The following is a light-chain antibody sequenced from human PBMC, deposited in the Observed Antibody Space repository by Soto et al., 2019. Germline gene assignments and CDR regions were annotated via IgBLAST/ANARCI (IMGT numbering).Light chain of an antibody. CDR2: DKS. Sequence: EIALTQSPATLSLSPGEGATLSCKASQSVSRSLAWYIQKPGQAPRLLSYDKSKRDSGIPARFSGSGSGTDFTLTISSLEPEYFAGYYCQQRGNWPPTFGGGTRVEVK. V-gene: IGKV3-11*01. J-gene: IGKJ4*01. CDR1: QSVSRS. CDR3: QQRGNWPPT.